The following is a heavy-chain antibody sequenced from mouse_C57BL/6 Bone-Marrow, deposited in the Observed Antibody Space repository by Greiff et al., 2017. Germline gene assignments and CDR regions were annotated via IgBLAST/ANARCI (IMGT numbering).Heavy chain of an antibody. V-gene: IGHV1-82*01. CDR3: ARYWTGFAY. J-gene: IGHJ3*01. Sequence: QVQLKQSGPELVKPGASVKISCKASGYAFGSSWMNWVKQRPGKGLEWIGRIYPGDGDTNYNGKFKGKATLTADKSSSTAYMQLSSLTSEDSAVYFCARYWTGFAYWGQGTLVTVSA. CDR2: IYPGDGDT. CDR1: GYAFGSSW. D-gene: IGHD4-1*01.